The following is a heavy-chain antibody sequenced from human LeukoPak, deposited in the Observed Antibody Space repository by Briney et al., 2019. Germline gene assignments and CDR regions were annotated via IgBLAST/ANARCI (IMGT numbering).Heavy chain of an antibody. CDR3: TTDYYGSYDK. J-gene: IGHJ4*02. CDR1: GFTFRNAW. V-gene: IGHV3-15*01. Sequence: PGGSLRLSCAASGFTFRNAWMSWVRQAPGKGLKWVGRIKSKTDGGTTDYAAPVKGRFCISRDDSKNTLYLQMNSLKTEDTAVYYCTTDYYGSYDKWGQGTLVTVST. D-gene: IGHD1-26*01. CDR2: IKSKTDGGTT.